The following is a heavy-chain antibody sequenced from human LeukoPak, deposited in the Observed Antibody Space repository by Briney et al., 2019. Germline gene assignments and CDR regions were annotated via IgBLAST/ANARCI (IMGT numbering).Heavy chain of an antibody. D-gene: IGHD2-21*01. CDR3: AKDFRIGYSAHFDY. CDR2: IYENGGTT. J-gene: IGHJ4*02. V-gene: IGHV3-23*01. CDR1: GFTFRSHA. Sequence: GGSLRLSCVGSGFTFRSHAMSWVRLAPEKGLEFVSGIYENGGTTYYADSVKGRFSISRDNSKNTLYLQMDSLRGEDTAVYYCAKDFRIGYSAHFDYWGQGALVTVSS.